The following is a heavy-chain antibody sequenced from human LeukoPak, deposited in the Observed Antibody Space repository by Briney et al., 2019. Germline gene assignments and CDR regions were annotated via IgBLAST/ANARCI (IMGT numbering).Heavy chain of an antibody. CDR3: ARLTGSKADGMDV. CDR2: ITGRSSYI. J-gene: IGHJ6*02. V-gene: IGHV3-21*01. CDR1: GFSLYRYS. D-gene: IGHD1-14*01. Sequence: PGGSLTLSCATAGFSLYRYSLIWVRQAPGKGLEWVASITGRSSYIYYADSVKGRFTVSRDNARNSLYLQMSSLRAEDAAVYYCARLTGSKADGMDVWGQGTTVTVSS.